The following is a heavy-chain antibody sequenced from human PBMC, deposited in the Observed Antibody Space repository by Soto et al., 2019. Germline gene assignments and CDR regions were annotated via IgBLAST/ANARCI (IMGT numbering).Heavy chain of an antibody. D-gene: IGHD6-13*01. CDR3: AREAAAGTT. J-gene: IGHJ4*02. CDR2: IYTSGST. Sequence: TSDTLSLPCTFYGGSLRRYYWNWIRQPAGKGLEWIGRIYTSGSTNYNPSLKSRVTMSVDTSKNQFSLKLSSVTAADTAVYYCAREAAAGTTWGQGNRVTVSA. V-gene: IGHV4-4*07. CDR1: GGSLRRYY.